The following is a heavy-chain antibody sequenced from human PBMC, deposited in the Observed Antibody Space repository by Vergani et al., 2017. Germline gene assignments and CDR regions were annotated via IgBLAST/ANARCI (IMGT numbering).Heavy chain of an antibody. J-gene: IGHJ4*02. Sequence: QVTLQESGPGLVKPSETLSLTCAVSGDSISSGNNWGWIRQSPGKGLEWISSVSHSGDTYFNPSLKGRVYISMDTSKNYFFLTLSSVTAADTALYYCARQSSSYYFNIWCQGVMITVSS. CDR3: ARQSSSYYFNI. CDR1: GDSISSGNN. V-gene: IGHV4-38-2*01. D-gene: IGHD3-22*01. CDR2: VSHSGDT.